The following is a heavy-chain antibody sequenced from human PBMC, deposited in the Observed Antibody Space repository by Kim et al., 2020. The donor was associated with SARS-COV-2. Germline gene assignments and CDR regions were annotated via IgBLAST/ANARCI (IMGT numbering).Heavy chain of an antibody. CDR3: ATSNGSSWAYFDY. J-gene: IGHJ4*02. Sequence: RYSPTVQGQVTISADKSINTAHLQWSTLKASDTAMYYCATSNGSSWAYFDYWGQGTLVTVSS. D-gene: IGHD6-13*01. V-gene: IGHV5-51*01.